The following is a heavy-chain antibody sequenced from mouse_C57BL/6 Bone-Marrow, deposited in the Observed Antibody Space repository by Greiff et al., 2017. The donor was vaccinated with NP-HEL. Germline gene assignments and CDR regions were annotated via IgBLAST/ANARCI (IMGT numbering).Heavy chain of an antibody. J-gene: IGHJ4*01. Sequence: QVQLQQSGAELAKPGASVKLSCKASGYTFTSYWMHWVKQRPGQGLEWIGYINPSSGYTNYNQTFKDKATLTADKSSSTAYRQLSSLTYEDSAVYYCARCRLRRAMDYWGQGTSVTVSS. CDR3: ARCRLRRAMDY. V-gene: IGHV1-7*01. D-gene: IGHD2-4*01. CDR1: GYTFTSYW. CDR2: INPSSGYT.